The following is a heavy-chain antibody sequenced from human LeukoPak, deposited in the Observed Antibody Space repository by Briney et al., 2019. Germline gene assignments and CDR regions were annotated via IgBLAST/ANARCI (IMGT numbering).Heavy chain of an antibody. J-gene: IGHJ4*02. CDR1: GGSFSGYY. CDR2: INHSGST. CDR3: ARASGSYGPLQFDY. D-gene: IGHD5-18*01. V-gene: IGHV4-34*01. Sequence: SETLSLTCAVYGGSFSGYYWTWIRQPPGKGLEWIGEINHSGSTNYNPSLKSRVTISVDTSKNHLSLKLSSVTAADTAVYYCARASGSYGPLQFDYWGQGTLVTVSS.